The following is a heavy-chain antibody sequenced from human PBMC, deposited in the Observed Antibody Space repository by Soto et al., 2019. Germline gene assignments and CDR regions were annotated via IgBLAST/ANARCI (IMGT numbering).Heavy chain of an antibody. J-gene: IGHJ4*02. Sequence: EVQLVESGGGLVQPGESLRVSCEASGFTFSTYWMTWVRQAPGQGLEWVANIKQDGSEKFYVGSVRGRFTISRDNAKNSMYLQMNSLRADDTAVYYCARRSSGRLTTAWAPLDWWGQGTLVTVSS. CDR1: GFTFSTYW. D-gene: IGHD2-21*01. CDR2: IKQDGSEK. CDR3: ARRSSGRLTTAWAPLDW. V-gene: IGHV3-7*03.